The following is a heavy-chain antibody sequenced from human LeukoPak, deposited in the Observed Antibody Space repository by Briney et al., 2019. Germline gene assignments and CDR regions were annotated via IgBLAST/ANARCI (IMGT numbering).Heavy chain of an antibody. CDR3: ARGRPGYYYDSSGYYLDAFDI. Sequence: GGSLRLSCAASGFTVSSNYMSWVRQAPGKGLEWVSVIYSGGSTYYADSVKGRFTISRDNSKNTLYLQMSSLRAEDTAVYYCARGRPGYYYDSSGYYLDAFDIWGQGTMVTVSS. CDR1: GFTVSSNY. D-gene: IGHD3-22*01. V-gene: IGHV3-66*01. CDR2: IYSGGST. J-gene: IGHJ3*02.